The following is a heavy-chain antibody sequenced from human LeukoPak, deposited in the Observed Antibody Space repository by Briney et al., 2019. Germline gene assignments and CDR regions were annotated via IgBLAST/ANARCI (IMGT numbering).Heavy chain of an antibody. CDR3: ARAGTYSSGWEFDP. CDR1: GDSIASYY. J-gene: IGHJ5*02. CDR2: IYYSGST. Sequence: SQTLSLTCTVSGDSIASYYWSWIRHPPGKGLEWIGYIYYSGSTNYNPSLKSRVTISIDTSMNQFSLNLSSVTAADTAVYYCARAGTYSSGWEFDPWGQGTLVTVSS. D-gene: IGHD6-19*01. V-gene: IGHV4-59*01.